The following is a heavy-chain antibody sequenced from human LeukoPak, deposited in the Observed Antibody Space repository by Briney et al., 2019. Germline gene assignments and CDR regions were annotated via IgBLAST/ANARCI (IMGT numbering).Heavy chain of an antibody. Sequence: SETLSLTCTVSGFSISSSHYWGWVRQPPGAGLEWIGSVYQSGTTYYNPSLKSRVTTSVEMSKNQFSLRLRPVTAADTAVYYCARIFIRNGYSSYFDCWGQGTLVTVSS. D-gene: IGHD5-18*01. J-gene: IGHJ4*02. CDR1: GFSISSSHY. CDR2: VYQSGTT. CDR3: ARIFIRNGYSSYFDC. V-gene: IGHV4-38-2*02.